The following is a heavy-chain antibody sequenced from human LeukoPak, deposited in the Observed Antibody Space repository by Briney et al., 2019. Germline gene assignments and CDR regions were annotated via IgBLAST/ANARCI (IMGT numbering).Heavy chain of an antibody. Sequence: SETLSFTCTVSGGPISSYYRSWIRQPPGKGLEWIGYIYYSGSTNYNPSLKSRVTISVDTSKNQFSLKLSSVTAADTAVYYCARHQRWLQWNHFDYWGQGTLVTVSS. D-gene: IGHD5-24*01. CDR3: ARHQRWLQWNHFDY. V-gene: IGHV4-59*01. J-gene: IGHJ4*02. CDR2: IYYSGST. CDR1: GGPISSYY.